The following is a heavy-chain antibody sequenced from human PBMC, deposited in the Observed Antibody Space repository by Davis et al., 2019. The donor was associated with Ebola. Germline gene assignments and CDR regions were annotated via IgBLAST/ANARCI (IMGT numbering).Heavy chain of an antibody. CDR3: AKDLSTRTTLYYYGMDG. V-gene: IGHV3-43*01. CDR1: GFTFDDYT. D-gene: IGHD1-1*01. CDR2: LDWDGGST. Sequence: PGGSLRLSCAASGFTFDDYTMHWVRQAPGKGLQWVSLLDWDGGSTYYADSVKGRFTISRDNNKNSLYLQMNSLRTEDTALYYCAKDLSTRTTLYYYGMDGWGQGTTVTVSS. J-gene: IGHJ6*02.